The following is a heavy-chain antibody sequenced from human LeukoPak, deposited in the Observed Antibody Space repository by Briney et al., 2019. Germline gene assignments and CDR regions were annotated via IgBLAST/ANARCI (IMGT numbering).Heavy chain of an antibody. CDR2: ISSSSSYI. V-gene: IGHV3-21*01. CDR1: GFTFSSNY. Sequence: PGGSLRLSCAASGFTFSSNYMSWVRQAPGKGLEWVSSISSSSSYIYYADSVKGRFTISRDNAKNSLYLQMNSLRAEDTAVYYCARDHRDGFLDYWGQGTLVTVSS. CDR3: ARDHRDGFLDY. D-gene: IGHD5-24*01. J-gene: IGHJ4*02.